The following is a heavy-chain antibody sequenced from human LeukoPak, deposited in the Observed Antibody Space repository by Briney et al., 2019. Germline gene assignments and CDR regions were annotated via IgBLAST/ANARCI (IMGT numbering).Heavy chain of an antibody. J-gene: IGHJ4*02. CDR2: IYSGGST. CDR1: GFTLSSYA. V-gene: IGHV3-53*01. CDR3: ARDPPAHPLDY. Sequence: GGSLRLSCAASGFTLSSYAMSWVRQAPGKGLEWVSVIYSGGSTYYADSVKGRFTISRDNSKNTLYLQMNSLRAEDTAVYYCARDPPAHPLDYWGQGTLVTVSS.